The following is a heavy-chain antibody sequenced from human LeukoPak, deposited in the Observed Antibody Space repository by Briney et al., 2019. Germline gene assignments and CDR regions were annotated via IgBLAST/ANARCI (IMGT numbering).Heavy chain of an antibody. D-gene: IGHD6-13*01. V-gene: IGHV4-59*01. J-gene: IGHJ4*02. CDR2: IYYTGST. Sequence: SESLSLTCTVSGGSISSYYWSWIRQPPGKGLEWIGYIYYTGSTDYNPSLKSRVAISVDTSKNQFSLKLSSVTAADTAVYYCAGGSKAAPGTFDYWGQGTLVTVSS. CDR1: GGSISSYY. CDR3: AGGSKAAPGTFDY.